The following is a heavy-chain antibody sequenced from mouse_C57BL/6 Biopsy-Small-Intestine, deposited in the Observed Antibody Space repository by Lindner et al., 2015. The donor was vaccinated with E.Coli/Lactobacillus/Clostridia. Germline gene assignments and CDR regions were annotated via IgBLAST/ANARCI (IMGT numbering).Heavy chain of an antibody. D-gene: IGHD1-1*01. CDR2: IYPGDGDT. CDR1: GYAFSRYW. V-gene: IGHV1-80*01. CDR3: ARSDYGSSYGYFDY. J-gene: IGHJ2*01. Sequence: VQLQESGAELVKPGASVEISCKVSGYAFSRYWMNWVKQRPGKGLEWIGQIYPGDGDTNYNGKFKGKTTLTADKSSSTAYMQLSSLTSGDSAVYFCARSDYGSSYGYFDYWGQGTTLTVSS.